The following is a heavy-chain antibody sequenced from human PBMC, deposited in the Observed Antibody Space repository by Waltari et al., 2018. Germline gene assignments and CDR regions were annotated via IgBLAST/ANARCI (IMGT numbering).Heavy chain of an antibody. V-gene: IGHV4-34*01. CDR2: INHSVST. J-gene: IGHJ4*02. CDR3: ARALGLMVDY. CDR1: SVDY. Sequence: SVDYWSWIRQPPGKGLEWIGEINHSVSTNYNPSLNSRVTISVDTSKTQFSLKLSSVTAADTAVYYCARALGLMVDYWGQGTLVTVSS.